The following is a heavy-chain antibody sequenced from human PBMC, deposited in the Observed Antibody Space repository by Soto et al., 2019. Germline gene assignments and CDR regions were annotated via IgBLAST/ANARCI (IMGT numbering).Heavy chain of an antibody. Sequence: EVQVVESGGDLLEPGGPLRLSCVASGFMFSSAWMSWVRQGPGKGLEWVARIKSKNDGGAADYAAPVNGRFSISRDDSKSTVYLQMISLIAEDTALYYCVEGWNDFWGQGTLVTVSS. CDR2: IKSKNDGGAA. V-gene: IGHV3-15*01. CDR3: VEGWNDF. CDR1: GFMFSSAW. D-gene: IGHD1-1*01. J-gene: IGHJ4*02.